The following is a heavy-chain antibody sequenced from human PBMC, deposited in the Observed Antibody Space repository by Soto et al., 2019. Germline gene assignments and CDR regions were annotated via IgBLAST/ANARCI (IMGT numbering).Heavy chain of an antibody. Sequence: EEQLVESGGGLVKPGESLRLSCAASGFTFSNAWMSWVRQSPGKGLEWVGRIKSKTDGGKTDYAAPVKDRLIISREDSKNTLYLYMSSLKTEDTAVYYCTTDPFREFSSGWYLGYWGQGNLVTVSS. CDR2: IKSKTDGGKT. D-gene: IGHD6-19*01. CDR1: GFTFSNAW. J-gene: IGHJ4*02. V-gene: IGHV3-15*01. CDR3: TTDPFREFSSGWYLGY.